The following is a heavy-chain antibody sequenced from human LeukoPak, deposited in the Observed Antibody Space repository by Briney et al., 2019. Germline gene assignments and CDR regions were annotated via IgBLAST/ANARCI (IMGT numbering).Heavy chain of an antibody. CDR2: INPNSGGT. CDR3: ARVDYDSSGYSHRDYFDY. D-gene: IGHD3-22*01. J-gene: IGHJ4*02. V-gene: IGHV1-2*02. Sequence: GASVKVSCKASGYTFTGYYMHWVRQAPGQGLEWMGWINPNSGGTNYAQKFQGRVTMTRDTSISTAYMELSRLRSDDTAVYYCARVDYDSSGYSHRDYFDYWGQGTLVTVPS. CDR1: GYTFTGYY.